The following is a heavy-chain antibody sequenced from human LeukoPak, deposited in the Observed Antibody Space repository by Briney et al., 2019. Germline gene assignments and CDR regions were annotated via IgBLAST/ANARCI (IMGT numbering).Heavy chain of an antibody. CDR1: GGSFSGYY. Sequence: SETLSLTCAVYGGSFSGYYWSWIRQPPGKGLEWIGEINHSGSTNYNPSLKSRVTISVDTSKNQFSLKLSSVTAAGTAVYYCARRYDFWSGYPFDYWGQGTLVTVSS. V-gene: IGHV4-34*01. D-gene: IGHD3-3*01. CDR3: ARRYDFWSGYPFDY. CDR2: INHSGST. J-gene: IGHJ4*02.